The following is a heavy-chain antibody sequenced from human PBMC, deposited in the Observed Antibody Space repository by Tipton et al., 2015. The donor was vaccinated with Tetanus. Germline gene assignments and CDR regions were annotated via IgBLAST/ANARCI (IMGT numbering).Heavy chain of an antibody. CDR3: ARSGYYSRAYYHYRMDV. D-gene: IGHD3-9*01. V-gene: IGHV4-59*11. CDR2: VYYSGST. Sequence: TLSLTCAVSGESFRGHYWSWIRQPPGKGLEWIGYVYYSGSTNYNPSLKSRVTISVDTSKNQFSLNLSSVTAADTAVYYCARSGYYSRAYYHYRMDVWGQGTTASVSS. J-gene: IGHJ6*02. CDR1: GESFRGHY.